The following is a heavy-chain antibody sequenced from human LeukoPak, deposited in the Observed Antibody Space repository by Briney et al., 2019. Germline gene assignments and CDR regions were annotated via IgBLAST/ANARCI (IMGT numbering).Heavy chain of an antibody. Sequence: PSETLSLTCTVSGGFISSYYWSWIRQPPGKGLEWIGYIYYSGSTNYNPSLKSRVTISVDTSKNQFSLKLSSVTAADTAVYYCARTPTRGYYDSSGPYNWFDPWGQGTLVTVSS. J-gene: IGHJ5*02. CDR1: GGFISSYY. V-gene: IGHV4-59*01. CDR2: IYYSGST. D-gene: IGHD3-22*01. CDR3: ARTPTRGYYDSSGPYNWFDP.